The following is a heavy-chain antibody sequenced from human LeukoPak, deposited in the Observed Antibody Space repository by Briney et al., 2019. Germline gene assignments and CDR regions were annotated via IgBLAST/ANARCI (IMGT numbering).Heavy chain of an antibody. J-gene: IGHJ6*03. D-gene: IGHD3-9*01. CDR2: INPSGGST. CDR1: GYTFTSYY. V-gene: IGHV1-46*01. Sequence: ASVKVSCKASGYTFTSYYMHWVRQAPGQGLEWMGIINPSGGSTSYAQKFQGRVTMTRDTSTSTVYMELSSLRSEDTAVYYCARAIRYFGYYYYYMDVWGKGTTVTISS. CDR3: ARAIRYFGYYYYYMDV.